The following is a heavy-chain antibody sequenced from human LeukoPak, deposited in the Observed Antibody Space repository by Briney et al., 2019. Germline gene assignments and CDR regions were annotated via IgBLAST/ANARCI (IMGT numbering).Heavy chain of an antibody. Sequence: PGGSLRLSCAASGFTFSSYSMNWVRQAPGKGLEWVSSISSSSSYIYYADSVKGRFTISRHNSKNTLYLQMNSLRAEDTAVYYCARLERTAGIDYWGQGTLVTVSS. D-gene: IGHD1-1*01. V-gene: IGHV3-21*04. CDR3: ARLERTAGIDY. J-gene: IGHJ4*02. CDR1: GFTFSSYS. CDR2: ISSSSSYI.